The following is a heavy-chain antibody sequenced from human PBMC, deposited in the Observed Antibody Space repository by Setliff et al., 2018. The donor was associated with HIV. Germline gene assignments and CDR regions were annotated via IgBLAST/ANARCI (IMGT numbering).Heavy chain of an antibody. CDR3: ARVVDADYLDY. D-gene: IGHD2-15*01. J-gene: IGHJ4*02. Sequence: PSETLSLTCTVSGGSISSYYWSWIRQPPGKGLEWIGYIYYSGGTYYNPSLKSRVTISVDTSKNQFSLKLNSVTAADTAMYYCARVVDADYLDYWGQGTPVTVSS. V-gene: IGHV4-59*04. CDR2: IYYSGGT. CDR1: GGSISSYY.